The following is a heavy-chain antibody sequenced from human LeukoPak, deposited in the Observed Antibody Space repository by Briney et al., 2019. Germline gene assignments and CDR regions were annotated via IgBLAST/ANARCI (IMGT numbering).Heavy chain of an antibody. Sequence: PSETLSLTCTVSGGSISSYYWSWIRQPPGKGLEWIGYIYYSGSTNYNPSLKSRVTMSVDTSKNQFSLKLSSVTAADTAVYYCARAYNWNDVAFDIWGQGTMVTVSS. CDR1: GGSISSYY. CDR3: ARAYNWNDVAFDI. J-gene: IGHJ3*02. V-gene: IGHV4-59*12. D-gene: IGHD1-1*01. CDR2: IYYSGST.